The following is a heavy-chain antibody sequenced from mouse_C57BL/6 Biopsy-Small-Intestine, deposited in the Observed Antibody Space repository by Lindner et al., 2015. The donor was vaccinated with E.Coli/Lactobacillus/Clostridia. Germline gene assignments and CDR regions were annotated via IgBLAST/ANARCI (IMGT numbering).Heavy chain of an antibody. J-gene: IGHJ3*01. CDR3: ARHEVVGPWFAY. Sequence: VQLQESGAELVKPGASVKLSCKASGYTFTECSIHWVKQRSGQGLEWIGWFYPGSGTIKYNEKFKDKATLTADKSSSTVYMELSRLTSEDSAVYFCARHEVVGPWFAYWGQGTLVTVSA. CDR2: FYPGSGTI. CDR1: GYTFTECS. V-gene: IGHV1-62-2*01.